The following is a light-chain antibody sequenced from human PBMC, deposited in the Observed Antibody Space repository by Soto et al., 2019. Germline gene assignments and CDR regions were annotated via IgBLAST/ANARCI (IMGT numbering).Light chain of an antibody. CDR1: SSDVGSSNY. V-gene: IGLV2-11*01. Sequence: QSVLTQPRSVSGSPGQSVTISCTGTSSDVGSSNYVSWYQQHPGKAPKLMIYEVYKRPSGVPDRFSGSKSGNTASLTISGLQAEDEADYYCCSYAGSYTDVFGTGTKLTVL. J-gene: IGLJ1*01. CDR3: CSYAGSYTDV. CDR2: EVY.